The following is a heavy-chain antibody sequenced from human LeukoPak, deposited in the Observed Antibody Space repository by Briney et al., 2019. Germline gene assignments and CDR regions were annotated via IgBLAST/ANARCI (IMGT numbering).Heavy chain of an antibody. D-gene: IGHD2-15*01. CDR1: GYTFTSYD. CDR2: MNPNSGNT. V-gene: IGHV1-8*01. CDR3: GGCSGGSCYSSSFDYYYYMDV. Sequence: ASVKVSCKASGYTFTSYDINWVRQATGQGLEWMGWMNPNSGNTGYAQKFQGRVTMTRNTSISTAYMELSSLRSEDTAVYYCGGCSGGSCYSSSFDYYYYMDVWGKGTTVTVSS. J-gene: IGHJ6*03.